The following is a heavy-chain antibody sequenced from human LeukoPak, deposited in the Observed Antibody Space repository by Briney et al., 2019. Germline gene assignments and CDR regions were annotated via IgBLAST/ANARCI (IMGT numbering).Heavy chain of an antibody. J-gene: IGHJ4*02. CDR2: ISSSSSYI. D-gene: IGHD3-10*01. V-gene: IGHV3-21*04. Sequence: PGGSLRLSCAASGFTFSSYSMNWVRQAPGKGLEWVSSISSSSSYIYYADSVKGRFTISRDNPKNILYLQMNSLRAEDTAVYFCAKRGVVIRVILVGFHKEAYYFDSWGQGALVTVSS. CDR1: GFTFSSYS. CDR3: AKRGVVIRVILVGFHKEAYYFDS.